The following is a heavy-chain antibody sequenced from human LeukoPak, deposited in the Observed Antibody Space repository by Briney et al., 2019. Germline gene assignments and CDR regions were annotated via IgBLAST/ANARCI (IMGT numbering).Heavy chain of an antibody. Sequence: ASVKASCQASGGTFSSYAISWVRQATGQGREWMGGIIPIFGTANYAQKFQGRVTITADESTSTAYMELSSLRSEDTAVYYCARLVADYVSPGLSDKNFDYWGQGTLVTVSS. J-gene: IGHJ4*02. CDR3: ARLVADYVSPGLSDKNFDY. D-gene: IGHD3-16*01. CDR2: IIPIFGTA. CDR1: GGTFSSYA. V-gene: IGHV1-69*13.